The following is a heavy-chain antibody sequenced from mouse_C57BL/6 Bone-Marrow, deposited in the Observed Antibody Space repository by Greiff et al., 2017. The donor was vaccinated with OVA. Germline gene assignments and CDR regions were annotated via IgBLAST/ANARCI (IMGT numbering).Heavy chain of an antibody. CDR2: IDPENGDT. CDR1: GFNIKDDY. CDR3: TTGRRNYFDY. V-gene: IGHV14-4*01. Sequence: VHVKQSGAELVRPGASVKLSCTASGFNIKDDYMHWVKQRPEQGLEWIGWIDPENGDTEYASKFQGKATITADTSSNTAYLQLSSLTSEDTAVDYCTTGRRNYFDYWGQGTTLTVSS. J-gene: IGHJ2*01.